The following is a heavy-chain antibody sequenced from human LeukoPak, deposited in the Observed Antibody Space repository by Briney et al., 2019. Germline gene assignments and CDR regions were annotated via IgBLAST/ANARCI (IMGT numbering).Heavy chain of an antibody. CDR2: ITHSGST. J-gene: IGHJ4*02. Sequence: SETLSLTCAVYGGSFSGYYWSWIRQSPGKGLEWVGEITHSGSTKYNPSLKSRVTISVDTSKNQSSLKVSSVTVADTAVYYCARGQDGGIEGDYWGQGTLVTVSS. V-gene: IGHV4-34*01. D-gene: IGHD4-23*01. CDR1: GGSFSGYY. CDR3: ARGQDGGIEGDY.